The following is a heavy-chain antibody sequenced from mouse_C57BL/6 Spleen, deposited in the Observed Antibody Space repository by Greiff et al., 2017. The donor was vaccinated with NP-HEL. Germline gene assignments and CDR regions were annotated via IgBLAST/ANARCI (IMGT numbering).Heavy chain of an antibody. CDR1: GYTFTSYW. CDR3: ARWDKEGAMDY. D-gene: IGHD4-1*01. J-gene: IGHJ4*01. Sequence: QVQLQQPGAELVRPGSSVKLSCKASGYTFTSYWMHWVKQRPIQGLEWIGNIDPSDSDTHYNQKFKDKATLTVDKSSSTAYMQLSSLTSEDSAVYYCARWDKEGAMDYWGQGTSVTVSS. CDR2: IDPSDSDT. V-gene: IGHV1-52*01.